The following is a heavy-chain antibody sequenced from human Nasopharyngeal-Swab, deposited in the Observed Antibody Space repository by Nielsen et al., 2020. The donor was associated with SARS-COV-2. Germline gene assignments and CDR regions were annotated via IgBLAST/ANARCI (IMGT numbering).Heavy chain of an antibody. Sequence: GESLKISCAASGFSFNNYGMHWVRLAPGKGLEWVAVISYAGSKKYYADFVKGRFTISRDYSKNTLYLQMNSLRPEDTAVYYCAKANQLFWFGEFRNDAFDLWGHGTMVTVSS. CDR1: GFSFNNYG. CDR2: ISYAGSKK. D-gene: IGHD3-10*01. CDR3: AKANQLFWFGEFRNDAFDL. J-gene: IGHJ3*01. V-gene: IGHV3-30*18.